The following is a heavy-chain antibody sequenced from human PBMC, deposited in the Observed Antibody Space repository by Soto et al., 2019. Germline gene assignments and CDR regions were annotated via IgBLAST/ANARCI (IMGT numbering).Heavy chain of an antibody. D-gene: IGHD3-22*01. V-gene: IGHV6-1*01. Sequence: SQTLSLTCAISGDSVSSNSAAWNWIRLSPSRGLEWLARTYYRSRWYNDYAVSVRSRITVNPDTSKNQFSLQLTSVTPEDTAVYYCARVVVTQNYDYWGQGTLITVSS. CDR1: GDSVSSNSAA. CDR2: TYYRSRWYN. CDR3: ARVVVTQNYDY. J-gene: IGHJ4*02.